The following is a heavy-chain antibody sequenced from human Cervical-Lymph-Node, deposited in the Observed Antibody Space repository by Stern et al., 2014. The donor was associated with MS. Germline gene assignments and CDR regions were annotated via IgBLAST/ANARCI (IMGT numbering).Heavy chain of an antibody. V-gene: IGHV1-2*06. CDR2: YYRKTGDT. CDR1: GYTFNDYH. Sequence: VQLVESGAEATKPGASVKGSCKASGYTFNDYHMHWGRQAPGQGPEWMGRYYRKTGDTKYAHKFHGRVTITRDTSIKTAYMELSGLRSDDTAVYYCARDLGFGNYWGQGTLVTVSS. J-gene: IGHJ4*02. D-gene: IGHD3-3*01. CDR3: ARDLGFGNY.